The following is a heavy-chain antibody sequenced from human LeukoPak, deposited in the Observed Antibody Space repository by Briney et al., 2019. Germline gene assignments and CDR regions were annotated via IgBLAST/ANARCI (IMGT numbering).Heavy chain of an antibody. D-gene: IGHD3-22*01. CDR1: AGSISGYY. CDR3: ARLAYYDRSGNYGFDY. J-gene: IGHJ4*02. V-gene: IGHV4-59*01. Sequence: SETLSLTCSVSAGSISGYYWNWIRQPPGQGLEWIGYIYYSGSTSYNPSLKSRVTVSVDTSKNQFSLKLSSVTAADTAVYYCARLAYYDRSGNYGFDYWGQGTLVTVSS. CDR2: IYYSGST.